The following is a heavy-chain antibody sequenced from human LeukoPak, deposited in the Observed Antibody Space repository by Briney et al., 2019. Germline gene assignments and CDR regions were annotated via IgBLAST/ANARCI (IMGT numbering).Heavy chain of an antibody. Sequence: GGSLRLSCAASGFTFSSSWMHWVRQAPGKGLVWVARVNGDETSTTYADSVKGRFTISRDNAKNTLYLQMNSLRVEDTAVYYCARVQSSGWYGYWGQGTLVTVS. J-gene: IGHJ4*02. CDR1: GFTFSSSW. CDR2: VNGDETST. V-gene: IGHV3-74*01. D-gene: IGHD6-19*01. CDR3: ARVQSSGWYGY.